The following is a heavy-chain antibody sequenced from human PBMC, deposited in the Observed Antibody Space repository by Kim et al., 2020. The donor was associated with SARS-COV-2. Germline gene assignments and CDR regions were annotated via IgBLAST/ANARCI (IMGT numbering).Heavy chain of an antibody. J-gene: IGHJ4*02. D-gene: IGHD3-16*01. Sequence: GGSLRLSCAASGFTFSSYGMHWVRQAPGKGLEWVAVIWYDGTNKFYADSVKGRFTISRDNSKNTLFLQMNSLRAEDTAVYYCARDHGMYDRANDYGFLDYWGQGPLVTISS. V-gene: IGHV3-33*01. CDR2: IWYDGTNK. CDR1: GFTFSSYG. CDR3: ARDHGMYDRANDYGFLDY.